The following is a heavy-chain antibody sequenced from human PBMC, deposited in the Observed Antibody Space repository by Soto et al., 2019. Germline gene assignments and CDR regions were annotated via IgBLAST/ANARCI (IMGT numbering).Heavy chain of an antibody. CDR2: IKEDGSER. D-gene: IGHD4-17*01. Sequence: EVQLVESGGDLVQPGGSLRLSCAASAFTFSRYWMSWVRQIPGRGLEWVANIKEDGSERYYVDSVKGRFTISRDNAKNSLFLQMNSLRAEDTAVYYCAKRQKYGDYVRYFDYWGQGTLVTVSS. J-gene: IGHJ4*02. CDR3: AKRQKYGDYVRYFDY. V-gene: IGHV3-7*03. CDR1: AFTFSRYW.